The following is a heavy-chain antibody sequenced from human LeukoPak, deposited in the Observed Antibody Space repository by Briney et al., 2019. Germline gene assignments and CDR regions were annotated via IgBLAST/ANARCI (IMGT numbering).Heavy chain of an antibody. V-gene: IGHV3-74*01. CDR3: VRALGAPHDD. CDR2: ITSDGRTT. D-gene: IGHD3-16*01. J-gene: IGHJ4*02. Sequence: GGPLRLSCAASGFTFSIHWMHWVRQAPGKGLVWVSRITSDGRTTDYADSVKGRFTVSRDNAKNTLFLQMNSLTAEDTAVYYCVRALGAPHDDWGLGTLVTVS. CDR1: GFTFSIHW.